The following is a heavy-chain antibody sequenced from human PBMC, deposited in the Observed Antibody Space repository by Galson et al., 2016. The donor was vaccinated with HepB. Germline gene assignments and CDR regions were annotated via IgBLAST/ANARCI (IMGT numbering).Heavy chain of an antibody. D-gene: IGHD3-3*01. CDR2: INPYNGNT. CDR3: ARDKYDVWSGYPPYYFDY. V-gene: IGHV1-18*01. J-gene: IGHJ4*02. Sequence: SVKVSCKASGYTFSSYGISWVRQAPGQGLEWMGWINPYNGNTNYPQKLQGRVTMTTDTSTSTAYMELRSLKSDDTAVYYCARDKYDVWSGYPPYYFDYCGQGTLVTVSS. CDR1: GYTFSSYG.